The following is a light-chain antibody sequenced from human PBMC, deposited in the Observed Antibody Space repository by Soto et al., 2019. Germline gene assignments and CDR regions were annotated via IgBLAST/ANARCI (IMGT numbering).Light chain of an antibody. CDR2: DAS. J-gene: IGKJ2*01. Sequence: QMTQSPSSLSASVGDRVTITCQASQDIKNYLNWYQHKPGKAPKLLIYDASNLETGVPSRFSGSGSGTDFTFTISSLQPEDIATYYCQQYDNLYSFGQGTKLEIK. V-gene: IGKV1-33*01. CDR1: QDIKNY. CDR3: QQYDNLYS.